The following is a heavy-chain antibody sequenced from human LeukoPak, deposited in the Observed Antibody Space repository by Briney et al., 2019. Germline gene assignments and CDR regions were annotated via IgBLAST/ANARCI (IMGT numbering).Heavy chain of an antibody. Sequence: PWASVKVSCKASGGTFSSYAISWVRQAPGQGLEWMGGIIPIFDTANYAQKFQGRVTITADESTSTAYMELSSLKSEDTAVYYCARDGVGATKRGAFDYWGQGTLVTVSS. D-gene: IGHD1-26*01. CDR1: GGTFSSYA. V-gene: IGHV1-69*13. CDR2: IIPIFDTA. J-gene: IGHJ4*02. CDR3: ARDGVGATKRGAFDY.